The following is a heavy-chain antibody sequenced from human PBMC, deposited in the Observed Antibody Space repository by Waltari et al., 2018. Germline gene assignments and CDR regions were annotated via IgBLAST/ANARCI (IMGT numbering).Heavy chain of an antibody. Sequence: QVQLVESGGGVVQPGGSLRPSCAASGFTVSSSGRHGVRQAPGKGLEWVAFIRYDGSNKYYADSVKGRFTISRDNSKNTLYLQMNSLRAEDTAVYYCAKDSPGPLPDAFDIWGQGTMVTVSS. CDR3: AKDSPGPLPDAFDI. CDR1: GFTVSSSG. J-gene: IGHJ3*02. V-gene: IGHV3-30*02. CDR2: IRYDGSNK.